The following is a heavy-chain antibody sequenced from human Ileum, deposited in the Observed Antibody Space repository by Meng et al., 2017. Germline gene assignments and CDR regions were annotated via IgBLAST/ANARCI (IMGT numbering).Heavy chain of an antibody. Sequence: QVPVVESGGGVGQPGRSLILSCADSGFTFSTYTMHWVRQAPGKGPEWVKAISHDGSSYVYADSVKGRFTISRDNSKNTLYLQMNSLTPEDTAVYYCAREPSFGEHDYWGQGTLVTVSS. V-gene: IGHV3-30*01. J-gene: IGHJ4*02. CDR2: ISHDGSSY. CDR3: AREPSFGEHDY. D-gene: IGHD3-10*01. CDR1: GFTFSTYT.